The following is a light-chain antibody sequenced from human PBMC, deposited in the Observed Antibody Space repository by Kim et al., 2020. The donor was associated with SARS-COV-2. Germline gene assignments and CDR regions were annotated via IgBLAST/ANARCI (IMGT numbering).Light chain of an antibody. J-gene: IGKJ2*01. CDR3: QQFGGSSYT. Sequence: EIELTQSPGTLALSPGERATLSCRASQSVASSFLAWYQQKPGQAPTLLIYETSTRATGIPDRFSGSGSGTDFTLTISGLEPEDFAVYYCQQFGGSSYTFGQGTKLEI. CDR2: ETS. V-gene: IGKV3-20*01. CDR1: QSVASSF.